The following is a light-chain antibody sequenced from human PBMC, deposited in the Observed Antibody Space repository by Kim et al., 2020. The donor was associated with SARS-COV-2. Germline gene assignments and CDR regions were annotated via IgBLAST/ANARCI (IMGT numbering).Light chain of an antibody. CDR1: QSISTY. Sequence: ASVGDRVSITCRASQSISTYLNWYQQTPGKAPKLLIYSASVLRSGVPTRFSGSRSGTEFTLTISSLQPEDFATYYCQQSYSVPTTFGGGTKVDIK. V-gene: IGKV1-39*01. CDR3: QQSYSVPTT. J-gene: IGKJ4*01. CDR2: SAS.